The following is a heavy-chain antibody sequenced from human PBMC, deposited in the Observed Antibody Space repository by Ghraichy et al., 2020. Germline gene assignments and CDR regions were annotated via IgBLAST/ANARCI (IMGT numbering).Heavy chain of an antibody. D-gene: IGHD3-10*01. J-gene: IGHJ6*03. CDR2: IYHSGST. CDR3: AGFEEDYYYYMDV. V-gene: IGHV4-4*02. CDR1: GASISTNNW. Sequence: SETLSLTCAVSGASISTNNWWSWVRQPPGKGLEWIGEIYHSGSTNYNPSLKSRVTISVDKSKNQFSLMLTSVTAADTAVYYCAGFEEDYYYYMDVWGKGTTVTVSS.